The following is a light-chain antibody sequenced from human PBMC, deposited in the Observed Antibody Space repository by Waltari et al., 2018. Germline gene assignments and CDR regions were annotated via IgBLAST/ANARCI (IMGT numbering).Light chain of an antibody. CDR2: DVS. Sequence: QSALTQPASVSGSPGQSITISCTGTSSDVGGYKYVSWYQQHPGKAPKLMFYDVSNRPSGVSNRFSGSKSGNTASLTISGLQAEDEADYYCSSYTSSSTSFGGGTKLTVL. V-gene: IGLV2-14*01. CDR3: SSYTSSSTS. J-gene: IGLJ2*01. CDR1: SSDVGGYKY.